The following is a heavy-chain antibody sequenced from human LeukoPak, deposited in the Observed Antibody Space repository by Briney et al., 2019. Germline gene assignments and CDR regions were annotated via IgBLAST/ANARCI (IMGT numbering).Heavy chain of an antibody. J-gene: IGHJ4*02. V-gene: IGHV3-74*01. D-gene: IGHD7-27*01. CDR2: INNDGNRI. Sequence: GGSLRLSCAASGFTVSNSWMFWVHQAPGKGLMYVSEINNDGNRIRYVDSVRGRFTISRDGAKNTLFLQMNSLRDDDTAMYYCARGGLPGGFDYWGQGILVTVSS. CDR3: ARGGLPGGFDY. CDR1: GFTVSNSW.